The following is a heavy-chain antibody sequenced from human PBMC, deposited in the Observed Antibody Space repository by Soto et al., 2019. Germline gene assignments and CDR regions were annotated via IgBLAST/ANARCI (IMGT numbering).Heavy chain of an antibody. J-gene: IGHJ4*02. CDR3: ARTRGYFLYDY. CDR2: LNAGNGNT. D-gene: IGHD3-3*01. V-gene: IGHV1-3*01. CDR1: GYTFTSYA. Sequence: QVQLVQSGAEVKKPGASVKVSCKASGYTFTSYAMHWVRQAPGQRLEWMGWLNAGNGNTKYSQKFQGRVTITRDTSASIAYMELSSLRSEDTAVYYCARTRGYFLYDYWGQGPLVTVAS.